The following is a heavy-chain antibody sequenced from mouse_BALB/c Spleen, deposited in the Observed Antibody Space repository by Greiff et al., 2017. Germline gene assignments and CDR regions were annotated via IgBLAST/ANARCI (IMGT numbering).Heavy chain of an antibody. D-gene: IGHD1-1*02. Sequence: EVQLVESGGGLVKPGGSLKLSCAASGFTFSDYYMYWVRQTPEKRLEWVATISDGGSYTYYPDSVKGRFTITRDKAKNNLYRQMSSLKSEDTALYYCAKDAYCGGDDMDYWGQGTSVTVSS. CDR1: GFTFSDYY. J-gene: IGHJ4*01. CDR2: ISDGGSYT. V-gene: IGHV5-4*02. CDR3: AKDAYCGGDDMDY.